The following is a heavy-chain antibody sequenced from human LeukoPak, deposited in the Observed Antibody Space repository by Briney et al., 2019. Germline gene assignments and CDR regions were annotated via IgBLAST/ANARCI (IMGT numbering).Heavy chain of an antibody. Sequence: GGSLRLSCAASGFTFSSYAMSWVRQAPGEGLEWVSAISGSGGSTYYADSVKGRFTISRDNSKNTLYLQMNSLRAEDTAVYYCAKCSYDILAGYPIWFDPWGQGTLVTVSS. V-gene: IGHV3-23*01. CDR1: GFTFSSYA. D-gene: IGHD3-9*01. CDR2: ISGSGGST. CDR3: AKCSYDILAGYPIWFDP. J-gene: IGHJ5*02.